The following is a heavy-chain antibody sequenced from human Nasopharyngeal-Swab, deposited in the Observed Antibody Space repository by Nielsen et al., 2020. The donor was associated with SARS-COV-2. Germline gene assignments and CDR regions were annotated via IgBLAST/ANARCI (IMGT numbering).Heavy chain of an antibody. CDR3: ARIPSTLPDY. CDR2: IYPGDSDT. CDR1: GYSFTSYW. V-gene: IGHV5-51*01. J-gene: IGHJ4*02. Sequence: KVFCKGSGYSFTSYWIGWVRQMPGKGLEWMGIIYPGDSDTRYSPSFQGPVTISADKSISTAYLQWSSLKASDIAMYYCARIPSTLPDYWGQGTLVTVSS. D-gene: IGHD5/OR15-5a*01.